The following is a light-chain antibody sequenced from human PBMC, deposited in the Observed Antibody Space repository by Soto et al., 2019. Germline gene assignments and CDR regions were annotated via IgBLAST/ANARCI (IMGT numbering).Light chain of an antibody. CDR2: GAS. J-gene: IGKJ5*01. CDR3: QQDGSSPPEIT. Sequence: EIVLTQSPGTLSLSPGERATLSCRASQSVGSSYLAWYQQKPGQAPRRLIYGASSRATGIPDRFSGSGSGTDFTLTISSLEPEDFAVYYCQQDGSSPPEITFGQGTRLEIK. CDR1: QSVGSSY. V-gene: IGKV3-20*01.